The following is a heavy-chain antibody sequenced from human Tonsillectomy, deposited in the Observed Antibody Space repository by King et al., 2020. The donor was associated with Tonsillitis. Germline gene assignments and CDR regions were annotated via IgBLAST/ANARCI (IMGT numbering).Heavy chain of an antibody. Sequence: QLQESGPGLVKPSETLSLTCTVSGGSISGYYWTWIRQPPGKGLEWIGYIYYSGSTNYSPSLKSRVTISVDTSKNQFSLKLSSVTAADTAVYYCARLSGRVRAAITINSNWYFDLWGRGTLVTVSS. CDR1: GGSISGYY. D-gene: IGHD2-2*02. J-gene: IGHJ2*01. CDR3: ARLSGRVRAAITINSNWYFDL. CDR2: IYYSGST. V-gene: IGHV4-59*01.